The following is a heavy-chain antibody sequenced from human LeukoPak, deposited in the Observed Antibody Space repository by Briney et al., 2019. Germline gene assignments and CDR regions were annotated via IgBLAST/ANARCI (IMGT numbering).Heavy chain of an antibody. J-gene: IGHJ3*02. Sequence: GGSLRLSCVASGFTFSNYAIHWVRQAPGKGLEWVAVISYDGSDNYYADSVKGRFTVSRDNAKNSLYLQMNSLRAEDTAVYYCARSLRDSSGYYSGGAFDIWGQGTMVTVSS. CDR2: ISYDGSDN. D-gene: IGHD3-22*01. V-gene: IGHV3-30*04. CDR1: GFTFSNYA. CDR3: ARSLRDSSGYYSGGAFDI.